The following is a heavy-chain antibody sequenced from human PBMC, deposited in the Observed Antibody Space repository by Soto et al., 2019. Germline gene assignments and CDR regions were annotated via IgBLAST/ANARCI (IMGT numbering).Heavy chain of an antibody. CDR1: GGSISSGGYY. CDR3: GGDAGGGWQSGGAFHI. V-gene: IGHV4-61*08. CDR2: IYYRGST. D-gene: IGHD6-19*01. Sequence: SETLSLTCTVSGGSISSGGYYWSWIRQHPGKGLEWIGYIYYRGSTNYSPSLKSRVTISIDTSKNQFSLRLGFVPAADTAFFLCGGDAGGGWQSGGAFHIWGQGTMVTVSS. J-gene: IGHJ3*02.